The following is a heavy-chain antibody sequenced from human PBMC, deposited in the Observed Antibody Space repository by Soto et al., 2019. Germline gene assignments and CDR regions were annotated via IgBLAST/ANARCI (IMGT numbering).Heavy chain of an antibody. V-gene: IGHV3-53*01. J-gene: IGHJ5*02. CDR3: ARGVTYCGGDCP. CDR2: IYSGGST. Sequence: EVQLVESGGGLIQPGGSLRLSCAASGFTVSSNYMSWVRQAPGKGLEWGSVIYSGGSTYYADSVKGRITISRDNSKNTLDLQMNSLRAEDTAVYYCARGVTYCGGDCPWGQGTLVTVSS. D-gene: IGHD2-21*02. CDR1: GFTVSSNY.